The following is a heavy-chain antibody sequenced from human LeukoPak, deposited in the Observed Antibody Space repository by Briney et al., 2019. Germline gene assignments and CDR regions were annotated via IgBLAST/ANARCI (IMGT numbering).Heavy chain of an antibody. CDR3: ARSVLWAYYMDV. V-gene: IGHV4-34*01. CDR2: INHSGST. Sequence: SKTLSLTCAVYGGSFSGYYWSWIRQPPGKGLEWIGEINHSGSTNYNPSLKSRVTISVDTSKNQFSLKLSSVTAADTAVYYCARSVLWAYYMDVWGKGTTVTVSS. D-gene: IGHD3-16*01. CDR1: GGSFSGYY. J-gene: IGHJ6*03.